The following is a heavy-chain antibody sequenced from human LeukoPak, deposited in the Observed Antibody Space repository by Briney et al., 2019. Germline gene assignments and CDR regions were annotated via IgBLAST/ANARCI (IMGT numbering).Heavy chain of an antibody. D-gene: IGHD3-22*01. J-gene: IGHJ4*02. CDR3: AGDRSYYDSSGYYYFDY. CDR1: GGTFSSYA. Sequence: SVKVSCKASGGTFSSYAISWVRQAPGQGLEWMGGIIPIFGTANYARKFQGRVTITADESTSTAYMELSSLRSEDTAVYYCAGDRSYYDSSGYYYFDYWGQGTLVTVSS. V-gene: IGHV1-69*13. CDR2: IIPIFGTA.